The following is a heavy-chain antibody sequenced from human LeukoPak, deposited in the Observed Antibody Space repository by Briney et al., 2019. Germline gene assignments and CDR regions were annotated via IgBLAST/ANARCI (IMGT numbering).Heavy chain of an antibody. CDR3: ARRQSLDFLWFGGLVDY. Sequence: PSETLFLTCTVSGGSISSSSYYWGWVRQPPGKGLEWIGSIYYSGSTYYNPSLKSRVTISVDTSKNQFSLKLSSVTAADTAVYYCARRQSLDFLWFGGLVDYWGQGTLVTVSS. J-gene: IGHJ4*02. CDR1: GGSISSSSYY. CDR2: IYYSGST. V-gene: IGHV4-39*01. D-gene: IGHD3-10*01.